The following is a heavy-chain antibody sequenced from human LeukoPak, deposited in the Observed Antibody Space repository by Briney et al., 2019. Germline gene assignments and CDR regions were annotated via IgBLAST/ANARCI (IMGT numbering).Heavy chain of an antibody. Sequence: SETLSLTCTVSGCSISSYYWSWIRQPPGKGLEWIGYISYSGSTNFNPSLKSRVTISVDTSKNQFSLKLSSVTAADTAVYYCARHSGLGAYNWFDPWGQGTLVTVSS. CDR2: ISYSGST. CDR3: ARHSGLGAYNWFDP. D-gene: IGHD1-26*01. V-gene: IGHV4-59*08. CDR1: GCSISSYY. J-gene: IGHJ5*02.